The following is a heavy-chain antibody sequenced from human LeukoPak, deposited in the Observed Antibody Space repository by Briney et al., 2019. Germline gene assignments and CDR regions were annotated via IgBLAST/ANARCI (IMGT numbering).Heavy chain of an antibody. V-gene: IGHV3-21*01. Sequence: GGSLRVSCAASGITFSTYTMNWVRQAPGKGLEWVSSITSTSKYIYYADSVKGRFTISRDNAKNSLYLQMNSLRAEDTAVYHCARENYYYCSMDVWGKGTTVTVSS. J-gene: IGHJ6*03. CDR1: GITFSTYT. CDR2: ITSTSKYI. CDR3: ARENYYYCSMDV.